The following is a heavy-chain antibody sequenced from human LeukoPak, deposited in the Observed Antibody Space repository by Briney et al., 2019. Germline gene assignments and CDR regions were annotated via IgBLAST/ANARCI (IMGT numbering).Heavy chain of an antibody. CDR1: GFSFSSYW. Sequence: PGGSLRLSCAASGFSFSSYWMSWVRQAPGKGLEWVANIKQDGSEKYYVDSVKGRFTISRDNAKNSLYLQMNSLRAEDTAVYYCAVGYSSTWYHFKYWGQGTLVAVSS. V-gene: IGHV3-7*03. CDR2: IKQDGSEK. CDR3: AVGYSSTWYHFKY. D-gene: IGHD6-13*01. J-gene: IGHJ4*02.